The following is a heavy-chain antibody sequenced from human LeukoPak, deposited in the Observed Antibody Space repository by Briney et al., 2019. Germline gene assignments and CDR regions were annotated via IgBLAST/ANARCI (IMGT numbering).Heavy chain of an antibody. CDR3: ARDSGSGAKNDY. J-gene: IGHJ4*02. CDR1: GFTFSSYW. D-gene: IGHD6-25*01. Sequence: GGSLRLSCAASGFTFSSYWMNWARQAPGKGLEWVANIKQDGSEKYYVDSVKGRFTISRDNAKNSLYLQMNSLRAEDTAVYYCARDSGSGAKNDYWGQGTLVTVSS. CDR2: IKQDGSEK. V-gene: IGHV3-7*01.